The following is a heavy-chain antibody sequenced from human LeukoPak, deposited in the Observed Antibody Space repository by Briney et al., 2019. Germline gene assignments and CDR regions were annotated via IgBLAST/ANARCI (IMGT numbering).Heavy chain of an antibody. CDR1: GFTFSSYW. J-gene: IGHJ4*02. Sequence: GGSLRLSCAASGFTFSSYWMHWVRQAPGKGLVWVSRINSDGSSTSYADSVKGRFTISRDNAKNTLYLQMNSLRAEDTAVYYCAKDLWGVAVAGTFVYWGQGTLVTVSS. V-gene: IGHV3-74*01. D-gene: IGHD6-19*01. CDR2: INSDGSST. CDR3: AKDLWGVAVAGTFVY.